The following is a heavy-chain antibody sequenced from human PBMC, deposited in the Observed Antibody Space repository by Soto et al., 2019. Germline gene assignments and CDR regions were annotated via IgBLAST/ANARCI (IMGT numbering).Heavy chain of an antibody. Sequence: QVQLVQSGAEVKKPGSSVRVSCKASGGTLNSYTISWVRQAPGQGLEWMGGIIPVFGTTDYAQKFQGRVTITAAQSTGTAYLALFSLRAEDMAIYYCSISNSYGRGDFWCQGLLVSVSS. D-gene: IGHD4-17*01. CDR2: IIPVFGTT. J-gene: IGHJ4*02. CDR1: GGTLNSYT. V-gene: IGHV1-69*01. CDR3: SISNSYGRGDF.